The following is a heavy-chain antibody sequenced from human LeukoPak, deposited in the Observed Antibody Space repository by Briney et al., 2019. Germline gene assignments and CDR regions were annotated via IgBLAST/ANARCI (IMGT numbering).Heavy chain of an antibody. V-gene: IGHV1-2*02. CDR3: ARERDIVVVVAALRWFDP. D-gene: IGHD2-15*01. Sequence: ASVKDSCKASGGTFSSYAISWVRQAPGQGLEWMGWINPNSGGTNYAQKFQGRVTMTRDTPISTAYMELSRQRSDDTAVYYCARERDIVVVVAALRWFDPWGQGTLVTVSS. CDR2: INPNSGGT. CDR1: GGTFSSYA. J-gene: IGHJ5*02.